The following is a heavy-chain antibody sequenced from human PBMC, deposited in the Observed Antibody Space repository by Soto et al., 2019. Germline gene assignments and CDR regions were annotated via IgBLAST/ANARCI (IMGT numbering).Heavy chain of an antibody. CDR3: AGRLLWFGDLLVYYYGMDV. CDR2: INHSGST. J-gene: IGHJ6*02. Sequence: SETLSLTCAVYGGSFSGYYWSWIRQPPGKGLEWIGEINHSGSTNYNPSLKSRVTISVDTSKNQFSLKLSSVTAADTAVYYCAGRLLWFGDLLVYYYGMDVWGQGTTVTVSS. CDR1: GGSFSGYY. D-gene: IGHD3-10*01. V-gene: IGHV4-34*01.